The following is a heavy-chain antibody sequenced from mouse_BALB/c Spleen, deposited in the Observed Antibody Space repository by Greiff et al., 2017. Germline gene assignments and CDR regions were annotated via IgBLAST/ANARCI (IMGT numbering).Heavy chain of an antibody. Sequence: EVKVVESGGGLVKPGGSLKLSCAASGFTFSSYAMSWVRQTPEKRLEWVASISSGGSTYYPDSVKGRFTISRDNARNILYLQMSSLRSEDTAMYYCARRYYGSIFYYFDYWGQGTTLTVSS. D-gene: IGHD1-1*01. V-gene: IGHV5-6-5*01. J-gene: IGHJ2*01. CDR1: GFTFSSYA. CDR3: ARRYYGSIFYYFDY. CDR2: ISSGGST.